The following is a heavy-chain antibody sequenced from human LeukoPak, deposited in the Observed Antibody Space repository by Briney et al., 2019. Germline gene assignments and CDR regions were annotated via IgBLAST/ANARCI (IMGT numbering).Heavy chain of an antibody. D-gene: IGHD3-10*01. Sequence: GASVKVSCKASGYIFTSYGISWVRQAPGQGLEWMGWISAYNGNTNYAQKFKGRVTMTTEPSTSTAYMELRSLRSDDAAVYYCARIDLAYGSGTYYSSYFEFWGQGTLVTVSS. CDR3: ARIDLAYGSGTYYSSYFEF. V-gene: IGHV1-18*01. CDR1: GYIFTSYG. CDR2: ISAYNGNT. J-gene: IGHJ4*02.